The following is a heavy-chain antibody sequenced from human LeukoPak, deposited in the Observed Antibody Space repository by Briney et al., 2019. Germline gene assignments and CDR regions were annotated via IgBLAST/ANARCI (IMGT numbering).Heavy chain of an antibody. CDR3: ARARFEYYDSSGYVYFDY. D-gene: IGHD3-22*01. Sequence: SETLSLTCTVSGGSISSNTHYWGWIRQPPGKGLEWIGSIYYSGNTYYNASLKSRVSISVDTSKNQFSLKLSSVTAADTAVYYCARARFEYYDSSGYVYFDYWGQGTLVTVSS. CDR1: GGSISSNTHY. CDR2: IYYSGNT. J-gene: IGHJ4*02. V-gene: IGHV4-39*07.